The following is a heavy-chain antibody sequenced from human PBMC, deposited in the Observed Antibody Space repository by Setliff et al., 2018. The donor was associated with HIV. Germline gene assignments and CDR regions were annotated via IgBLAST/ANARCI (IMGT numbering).Heavy chain of an antibody. CDR1: GFSFSSYW. J-gene: IGHJ6*03. CDR2: IKEDGSEK. V-gene: IGHV3-7*01. Sequence: GGSLRLSCAASGFSFSSYWMSWVRQAPGKGLEWVANIKEDGSEKYYVDSVRGRFTISRDNAKNSLYLQMNSLRAEETAAYYCARDATRGGDMDVWAKGTTVTVSS. CDR3: ARDATRGGDMDV. D-gene: IGHD2-15*01.